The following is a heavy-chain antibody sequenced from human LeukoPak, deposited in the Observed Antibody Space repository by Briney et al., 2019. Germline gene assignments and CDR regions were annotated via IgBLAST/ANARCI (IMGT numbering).Heavy chain of an antibody. J-gene: IGHJ4*02. CDR3: TTDVGDHDFDY. D-gene: IGHD4-17*01. CDR2: IKSKTDGGTT. V-gene: IGHV3-15*01. Sequence: PGGSLRLSCAASGFTFSNAWMSWVRQAPGKGLEWVGRIKSKTDGGTTDYAAPVKGRFTISRDDSKNTLYLQMNNLKTEDTAVYYCTTDVGDHDFDYWGQGTLVTVSS. CDR1: GFTFSNAW.